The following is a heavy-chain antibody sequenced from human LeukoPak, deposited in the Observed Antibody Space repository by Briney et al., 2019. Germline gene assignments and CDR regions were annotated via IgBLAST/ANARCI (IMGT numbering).Heavy chain of an antibody. V-gene: IGHV4-30-4*01. CDR3: ARLPSDFWSGLLKFDI. Sequence: PSETLSLTCTVSGGSISSGDYYWSWIRQPPGKGLEWIGYIYYSGSTYYNPSLKSRVTISVDTSKNQFSLKLSSVTAADTAVYYCARLPSDFWSGLLKFDIWGQGTMVTVSS. CDR1: GGSISSGDYY. CDR2: IYYSGST. J-gene: IGHJ3*02. D-gene: IGHD3-3*01.